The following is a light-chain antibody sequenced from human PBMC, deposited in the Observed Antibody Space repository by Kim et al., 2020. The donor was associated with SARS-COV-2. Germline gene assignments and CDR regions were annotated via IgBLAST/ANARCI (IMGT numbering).Light chain of an antibody. CDR1: SLRKFY. V-gene: IGLV3-19*01. CDR2: GNY. Sequence: LEQTVMLTSQGDSLRKFYATWYQQRPGPAPTLVLYGNYDRPSGIPDRFSGSPSGNTASLTITGAQAEDEGDYYCSSRDSSGDHVVFGGGTKLTVL. CDR3: SSRDSSGDHVV. J-gene: IGLJ3*02.